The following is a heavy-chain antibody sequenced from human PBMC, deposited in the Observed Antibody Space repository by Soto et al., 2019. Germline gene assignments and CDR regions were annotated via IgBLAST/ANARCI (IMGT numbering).Heavy chain of an antibody. CDR3: TRHGSGDYFLFDP. J-gene: IGHJ5*02. CDR2: ITDTGGDT. V-gene: IGHV3-23*01. CDR1: GFTFSNYA. D-gene: IGHD4-17*01. Sequence: EVQLLESGGGLVQPGGSLRLSCAASGFTFSNYAMTWVRQAPGEGLEWVSIITDTGGDTKYADSVRGRFTISRDNSKNTLYLQMNSLRAEDTAVYYCTRHGSGDYFLFDPWGQGTLVTVSS.